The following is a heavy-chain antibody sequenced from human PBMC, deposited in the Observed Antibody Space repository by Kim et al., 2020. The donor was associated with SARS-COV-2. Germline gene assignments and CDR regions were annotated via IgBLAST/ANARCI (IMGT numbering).Heavy chain of an antibody. V-gene: IGHV6-1*01. CDR3: VRGGPPADRIDH. J-gene: IGHJ4*02. CDR2: TYYRSKWYS. CDR1: GDSVSSNSAA. Sequence: SQTLSLTCAISGDSVSSNSAAWTWIRQSPSRGLEWLGRTYYRSKWYSDYAVSVKGRISINADTSKNQFSLQLSSVTPEDTAVYYCVRGGPPADRIDHWGQGSLVTVAS.